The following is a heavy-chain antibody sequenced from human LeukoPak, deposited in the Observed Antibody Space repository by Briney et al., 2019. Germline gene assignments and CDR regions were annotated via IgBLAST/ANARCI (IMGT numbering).Heavy chain of an antibody. CDR2: INPSAGST. CDR3: ARDLSYGDYDGTFAY. V-gene: IGHV1-46*01. Sequence: ASVKVSCKASGYTFSSYGISWVRQAPGQELEWMGIINPSAGSTNYAQKFQGRVTMTRDTSTSTVYMELSSLGSEDTAVYYCARDLSYGDYDGTFAYWGQGTLVTVSS. CDR1: GYTFSSYG. J-gene: IGHJ4*02. D-gene: IGHD4-17*01.